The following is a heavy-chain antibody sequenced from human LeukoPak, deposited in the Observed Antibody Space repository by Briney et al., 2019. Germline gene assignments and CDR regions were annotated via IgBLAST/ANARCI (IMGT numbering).Heavy chain of an antibody. J-gene: IGHJ4*02. Sequence: GGSLRLSCAASGFVFRENDMNWVRQAPGKGLEWVSGIRGYDGYTDYADSVRGRFTISRDSSRDTLFLEMNNLRIEDTAIYYCAKNFSMMVFWGPGTQVTVSS. CDR2: IRGYDGYT. V-gene: IGHV3-23*01. CDR3: AKNFSMMVF. CDR1: GFVFREND. D-gene: IGHD3/OR15-3a*01.